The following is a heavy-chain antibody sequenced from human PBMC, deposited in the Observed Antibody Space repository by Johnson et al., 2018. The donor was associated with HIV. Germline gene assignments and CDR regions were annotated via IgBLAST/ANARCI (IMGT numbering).Heavy chain of an antibody. CDR3: ASGAAAAPDAFDI. J-gene: IGHJ3*02. D-gene: IGHD6-13*01. V-gene: IGHV3-30-3*01. CDR2: ISYDGSNK. CDR1: GFTFSSYA. Sequence: QVQLVESGGGVVQPGRSLRLSCAASGFTFSSYAMHWVRQAPGKGLEWVAVISYDGSNKYYADSVKGRFTISRDTSKNTLYLQMNSLRAEDTAVYYCASGAAAAPDAFDIWGQGTMVTVSS.